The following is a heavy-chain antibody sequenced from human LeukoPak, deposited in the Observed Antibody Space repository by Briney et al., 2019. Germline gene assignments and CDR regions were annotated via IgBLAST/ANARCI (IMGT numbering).Heavy chain of an antibody. V-gene: IGHV3-7*01. CDR2: IKQGGSEK. J-gene: IGHJ3*02. CDR1: GFTFTSYW. Sequence: GGSLRLSCAPSGFTFTSYWMGWVRQSPVKGLEWVASIKQGGSEKHYVDSVKGRFTISRDNAQNSLYLEMNSLRAEDTAVYYCAREGDAFDIWGQGTMVTVSS. CDR3: AREGDAFDI.